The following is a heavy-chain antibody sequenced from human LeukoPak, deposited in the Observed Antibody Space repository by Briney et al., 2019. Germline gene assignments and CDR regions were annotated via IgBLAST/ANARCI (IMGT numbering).Heavy chain of an antibody. CDR3: AKPSGSGVDY. V-gene: IGHV3-30*02. CDR1: GFVFDDYD. CDR2: IRSDGYHT. J-gene: IGHJ4*02. D-gene: IGHD1-26*01. Sequence: GGSLRLSCGASGFVFDDYDMHWVRQAPGKGLEWVAFIRSDGYHTYYTDSVKGRFIITRDNFKNALYLQMNSLRLEDMAVYYCAKPSGSGVDYWGRGTRVTVSS.